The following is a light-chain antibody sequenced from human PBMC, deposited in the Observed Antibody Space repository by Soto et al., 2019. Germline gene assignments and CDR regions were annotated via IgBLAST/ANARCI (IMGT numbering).Light chain of an antibody. J-gene: IGLJ1*01. CDR2: LGD. CDR1: TXNIGTFY. V-gene: IGLV1-47*02. Sequence: QSVLTQPPSASSTPGQTVTISCSGSTXNIGTFYVYWYQHLPGTAPKLLIYLGDQRASGVSDRFSGSKSGTSASLAINGLRSDDEADYYCAAWDDNLNAYVFGSGTKVTVL. CDR3: AAWDDNLNAYV.